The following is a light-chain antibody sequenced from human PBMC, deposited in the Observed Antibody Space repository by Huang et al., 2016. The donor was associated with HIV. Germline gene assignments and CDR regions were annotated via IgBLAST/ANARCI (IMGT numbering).Light chain of an antibody. V-gene: IGKV3-15*01. Sequence: EIVMTQSPATLSVSPGERATLSCRASQSVSNNLAWYQQKPGQAPRLRIYAASTRATGIPARFSGSGSGTEFSLTISSLESEDFAVYHCQQYDNWPRTFGQGTKVEFK. CDR1: QSVSNN. CDR3: QQYDNWPRT. CDR2: AAS. J-gene: IGKJ1*01.